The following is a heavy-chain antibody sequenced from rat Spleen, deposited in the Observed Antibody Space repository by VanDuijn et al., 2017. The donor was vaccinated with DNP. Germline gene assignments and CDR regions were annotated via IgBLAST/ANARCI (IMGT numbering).Heavy chain of an antibody. CDR2: IINSGGTT. J-gene: IGHJ3*01. V-gene: IGHV5-31*01. Sequence: EVQLVESGGGPVQPGRSLKLSCVASGFTFNDYWMTWIRQAPGKGLEWVASIINSGGTTHYPDSLKGRFTISRDNARNTLFLQMNSLRSEDTATYYCARSDSYGFPYWGQGTLVTVSS. D-gene: IGHD1-2*01. CDR3: ARSDSYGFPY. CDR1: GFTFNDYW.